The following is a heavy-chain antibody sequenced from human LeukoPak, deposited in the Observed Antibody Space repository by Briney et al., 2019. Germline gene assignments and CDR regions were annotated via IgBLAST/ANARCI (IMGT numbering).Heavy chain of an antibody. CDR3: ARGGGRRRPFDP. CDR2: MYYSGST. V-gene: IGHV4-59*01. J-gene: IGHJ5*02. Sequence: SETLSLTCTVSGGSISDFYWSWIRQPPGKGLEWLGYMYYSGSTNYNPSLKSRVTISVDTSKNQFSLKLSSVTAADTAVYYCARGGGRRRPFDPWGQGTLVTVSS. D-gene: IGHD3-16*01. CDR1: GGSISDFY.